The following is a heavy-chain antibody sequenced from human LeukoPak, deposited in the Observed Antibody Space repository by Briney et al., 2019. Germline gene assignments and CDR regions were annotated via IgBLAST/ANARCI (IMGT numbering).Heavy chain of an antibody. D-gene: IGHD5-24*01. CDR2: IYYSGTT. V-gene: IGHV4-59*08. CDR1: GGSISSYY. CDR3: ARAGRDGYNFYLDY. J-gene: IGHJ4*02. Sequence: SETLSLTCTVSGGSISSYYWSWIRQPPGKGLEWIGYIYYSGTTNYNPSVKSRVTISVDTSRDQFSLNLSSVTAADTAVYYCARAGRDGYNFYLDYWGQGTLVTVSS.